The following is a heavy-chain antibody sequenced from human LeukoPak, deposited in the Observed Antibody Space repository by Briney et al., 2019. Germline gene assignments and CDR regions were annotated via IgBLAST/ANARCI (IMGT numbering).Heavy chain of an antibody. CDR2: IYTSGST. J-gene: IGHJ4*02. V-gene: IGHV4-4*07. CDR3: ARGRWRRGYSYGLYFDY. CDR1: GGSISSYY. D-gene: IGHD5-18*01. Sequence: SETLSLTCTVSGGSISSYYWSWIRQPAGKGLEWIGRIYTSGSTNYNPSLKSRVTMSVDTSKNQFSLKLSSVTAADTAVYYCARGRWRRGYSYGLYFDYWGQGTLVTVSS.